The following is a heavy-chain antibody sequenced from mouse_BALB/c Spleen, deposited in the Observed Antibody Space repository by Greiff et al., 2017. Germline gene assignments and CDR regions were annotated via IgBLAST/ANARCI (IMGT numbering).Heavy chain of an antibody. CDR3: ARRATGSYYFDY. CDR1: GFTFTDYY. J-gene: IGHJ2*01. D-gene: IGHD4-1*01. CDR2: IRNKANGYTT. V-gene: IGHV7-3*02. Sequence: EVKLVESGGGLVQPGGSLRLSCATSGFTFTDYYMSWVRQPPGKALEWLGFIRNKANGYTTEYSASVKGRFTISRDNSQSILYLQMNTLRAEDSATYYCARRATGSYYFDYWGQGTTLTVSS.